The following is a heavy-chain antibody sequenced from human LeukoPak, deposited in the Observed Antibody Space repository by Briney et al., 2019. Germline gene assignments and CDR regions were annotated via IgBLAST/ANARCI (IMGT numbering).Heavy chain of an antibody. CDR2: IKQDGSEK. Sequence: GGSLRLSCAASGFTFSSYWMSWVRQAPGKGLEWVANIKQDGSEKYYVDSVKGRFTISRDNAKNSLYLQMNSLRAEDTAVYYCARVATVDPTSYYYYGMDVWGQGTTVTVSS. CDR1: GFTFSSYW. J-gene: IGHJ6*02. CDR3: ARVATVDPTSYYYYGMDV. D-gene: IGHD5-24*01. V-gene: IGHV3-7*01.